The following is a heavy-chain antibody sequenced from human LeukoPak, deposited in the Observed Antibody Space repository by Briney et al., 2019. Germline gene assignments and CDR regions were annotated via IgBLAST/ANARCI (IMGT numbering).Heavy chain of an antibody. J-gene: IGHJ4*02. CDR2: IIPIFGTA. CDR3: ARRYCSSTSCYGNFDY. D-gene: IGHD2-2*01. CDR1: GGTFISYA. V-gene: IGHV1-69*13. Sequence: ASVKVSCKASGGTFISYAISWVRQAPGQGLEWMGGIIPIFGTANYAQKFQGRVTITADESTSTAYMELSSLRSEDTAVYYCARRYCSSTSCYGNFDYWGQGTLVTVSS.